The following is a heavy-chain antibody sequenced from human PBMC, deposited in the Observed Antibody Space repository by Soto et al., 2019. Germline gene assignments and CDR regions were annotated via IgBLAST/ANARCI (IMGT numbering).Heavy chain of an antibody. CDR2: IYYSGTT. V-gene: IGHV4-30-4*01. CDR3: ASDQGYRDFFSASHYHYHMDI. Sequence: QVQLQESGPRRVRPSQTLSLTCRVSGGSIDSANYYWTWIRQLPGKGPEWIGNIYYSGTTFYNPSLKSRLSISIDTSRNQFSLQLTSVTAADTAVSFRASDQGYRDFFSASHYHYHMDIWGQGTTVTVSS. CDR1: GGSIDSANYY. D-gene: IGHD3-3*01. J-gene: IGHJ6*02.